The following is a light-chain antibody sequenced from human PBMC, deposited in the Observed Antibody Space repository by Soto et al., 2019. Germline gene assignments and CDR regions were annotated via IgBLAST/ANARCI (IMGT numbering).Light chain of an antibody. V-gene: IGKV1-5*01. CDR2: AAS. CDR1: QSISSW. Sequence: DTQMTPSPSTLSASLPDTVTITCRASQSISSWLAWYQQKPGKAPKLLIYAASTLQSGVPSRFSGSGSGTDFTLNISCLQSEDFATYYCQQYYSFPRTFDQGTKVDI. CDR3: QQYYSFPRT. J-gene: IGKJ1*01.